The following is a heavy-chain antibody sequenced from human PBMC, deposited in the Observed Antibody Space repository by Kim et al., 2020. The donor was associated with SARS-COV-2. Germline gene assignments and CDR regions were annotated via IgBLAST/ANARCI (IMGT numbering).Heavy chain of an antibody. J-gene: IGHJ6*02. Sequence: LKRRVTIAVDTSTNQFSLKLSSVTAADTAVYYCARGSAVTTFFHYYYGMDVWGQGTTVTVSS. D-gene: IGHD4-17*01. CDR3: ARGSAVTTFFHYYYGMDV. V-gene: IGHV4-34*01.